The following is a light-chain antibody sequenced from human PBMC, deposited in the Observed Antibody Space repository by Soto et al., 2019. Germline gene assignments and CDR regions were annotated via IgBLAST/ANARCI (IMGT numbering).Light chain of an antibody. CDR1: SSNIVNNY. J-gene: IGLJ3*02. CDR2: ENN. Sequence: QAVVTQPPSVSAAPGQKVTISCSGSSSNIVNNYVSWYQQLPGTAPKLLIYENNKRPSGIPDRFSGSKSGTSATLGITGLQTGDEADYYCGTWDASLSAWVFGGGTKVTVL. CDR3: GTWDASLSAWV. V-gene: IGLV1-51*02.